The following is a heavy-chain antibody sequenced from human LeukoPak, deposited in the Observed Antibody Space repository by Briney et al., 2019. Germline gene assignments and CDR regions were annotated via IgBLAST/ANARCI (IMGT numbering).Heavy chain of an antibody. V-gene: IGHV3-48*01. CDR1: GFTFSNYG. CDR2: ISGSSTI. CDR3: SRRYCTNGVCSFDY. J-gene: IGHJ4*02. Sequence: GGSLRLSCAASGFTFSNYGMTWVRQAPGKGLEWVSYISGSSTIYYADSVKGRFTISRDNVKNSLFLQMNSLRGDDTAVYYCSRRYCTNGVCSFDYWGQGTLVTVSS. D-gene: IGHD2-8*01.